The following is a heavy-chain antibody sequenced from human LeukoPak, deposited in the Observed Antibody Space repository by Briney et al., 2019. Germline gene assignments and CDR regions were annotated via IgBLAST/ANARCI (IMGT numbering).Heavy chain of an antibody. V-gene: IGHV3-53*01. Sequence: GGSLRLSCAASEFTVSSSYMSWVRQAPGKGLEWVSIITSGGSTYHADSVKGRFTIFRDNSKDKVFLQMDSLRGDDTAVYYCARGRDGYNTHFDYWGQGTLVTVSS. D-gene: IGHD5-24*01. J-gene: IGHJ4*02. CDR1: EFTVSSSY. CDR3: ARGRDGYNTHFDY. CDR2: ITSGGST.